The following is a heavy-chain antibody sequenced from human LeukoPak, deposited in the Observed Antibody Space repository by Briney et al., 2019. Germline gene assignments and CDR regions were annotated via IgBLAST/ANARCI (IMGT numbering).Heavy chain of an antibody. D-gene: IGHD3-22*01. CDR3: ATDHFYYDTLT. Sequence: GGSLRLSCAASGFSFSIAWMSWVRQVPGKGLEWVGRIKSKTDGGTTDYAAPVKGRFTISRDDSKDTLYLQMNSLKSEDTAVYYCATDHFYYDTLTWGQGTLVTVSS. CDR1: GFSFSIAW. CDR2: IKSKTDGGTT. V-gene: IGHV3-15*01. J-gene: IGHJ5*02.